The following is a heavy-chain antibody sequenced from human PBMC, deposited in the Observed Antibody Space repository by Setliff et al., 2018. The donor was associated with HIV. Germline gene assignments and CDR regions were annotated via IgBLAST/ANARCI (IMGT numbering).Heavy chain of an antibody. Sequence: SETLSLTCTVSGGSISTYYWSWIRQPPGKGLEWIGYIYNRGYTYYNPSLKSRVTTSIDTSQNQFSLRLSSVTVADTAVYYCAGMFFYGSGSKSDFDYWGQGTQVTVS. CDR2: IYNRGYT. CDR3: AGMFFYGSGSKSDFDY. V-gene: IGHV4-4*09. J-gene: IGHJ4*02. CDR1: GGSISTYY. D-gene: IGHD3-10*01.